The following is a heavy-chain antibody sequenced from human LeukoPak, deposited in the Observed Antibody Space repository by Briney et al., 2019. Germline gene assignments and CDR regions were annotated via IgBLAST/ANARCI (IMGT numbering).Heavy chain of an antibody. CDR3: AKGNGYSYGRYYFDY. D-gene: IGHD5-18*01. CDR2: ITASGDNT. CDR1: GFTFSSYA. J-gene: IGHJ4*02. V-gene: IGHV3-23*01. Sequence: PGXXLRLSCAASGFTFSSYAMGWVRQAPGKGLEWVSAITASGDNTYYADSVKGRLTISRDNSKNTLYLQMNSLRAEDTAVYYCAKGNGYSYGRYYFDYWGQGTLVTVSS.